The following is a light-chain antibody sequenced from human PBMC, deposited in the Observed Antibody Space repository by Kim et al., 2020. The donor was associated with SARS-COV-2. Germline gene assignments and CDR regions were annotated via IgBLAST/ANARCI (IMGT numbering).Light chain of an antibody. Sequence: DIQMTQSPSSLSASVGDRVIITCRASQGISNYLAWYQQKPGKVPKLLIYAASTLQSGVPSRVSGSGFGTDFTLTISSLQPEDGATYYCQKYNSAPLTFGGGTKVEL. J-gene: IGKJ4*02. CDR1: QGISNY. V-gene: IGKV1-27*01. CDR3: QKYNSAPLT. CDR2: AAS.